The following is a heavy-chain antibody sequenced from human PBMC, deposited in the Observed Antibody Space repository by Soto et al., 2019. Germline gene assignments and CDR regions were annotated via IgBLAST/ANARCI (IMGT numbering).Heavy chain of an antibody. CDR1: GGSFSGNY. CDR2: ISHSGSI. V-gene: IGHV4-34*01. CDR3: ARGFSSVSMDD. Sequence: SETLSLTCAVYGGSFSGNYWSWIRQSPGKGLEWIGEISHSGSINYNPSLKSRVTISVDTSKNQFSLKVASVTAADTAGYYCARGFSSVSMDDWGQGTTVTVSS. J-gene: IGHJ6*02. D-gene: IGHD6-19*01.